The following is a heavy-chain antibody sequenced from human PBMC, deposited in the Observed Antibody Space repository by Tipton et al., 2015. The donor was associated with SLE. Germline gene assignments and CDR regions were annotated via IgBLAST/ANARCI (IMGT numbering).Heavy chain of an antibody. J-gene: IGHJ4*02. CDR1: GGSIRSAYYY. CDR2: IYYTGST. D-gene: IGHD3-16*01. CDR3: ARGLGATFDS. Sequence: TLSLTCTVSGGSIRSAYYYWGWIRLPPGQGLEWIGNIYYTGSTDYNPSLKSRVTISVDTSKNQFSLRLSSVTAADTAVYYCARGLGATFDSWGQGTLVTVSS. V-gene: IGHV4-39*01.